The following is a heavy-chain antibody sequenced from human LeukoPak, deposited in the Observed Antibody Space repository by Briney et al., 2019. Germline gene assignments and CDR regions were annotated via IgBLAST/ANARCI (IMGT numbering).Heavy chain of an antibody. CDR2: ISGSGGST. V-gene: IGHV3-23*01. Sequence: GGSLRLSCAASGFTFSSYAMSWVRPAPGKGLEWVSAISGSGGSTYYADSVKGRFTISRDNSKNTLYLQMNSLRAEDTAVYYCAKAPEHRSWYYYNTGANRGLVDWGQGTLVTVSS. CDR1: GFTFSSYA. J-gene: IGHJ4*02. D-gene: IGHD6-13*01. CDR3: AKAPEHRSWYYYNTGANRGLVD.